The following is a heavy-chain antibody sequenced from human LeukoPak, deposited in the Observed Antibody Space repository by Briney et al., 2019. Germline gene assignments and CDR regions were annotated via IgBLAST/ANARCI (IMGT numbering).Heavy chain of an antibody. CDR2: IKQDGSEK. D-gene: IGHD3-16*02. V-gene: IGHV3-7*03. CDR1: GFTFSDYY. J-gene: IGHJ6*03. Sequence: GGSLRLSCVASGFTFSDYYMTWVRQPPGKGLEWVANIKQDGSEKYYVDSVKGRFTISRDNSKSTLSLQMNSLRAGDTAVYYCAKVAGRAFGEVIVSRARYYMDVWGKGTTVTVSS. CDR3: AKVAGRAFGEVIVSRARYYMDV.